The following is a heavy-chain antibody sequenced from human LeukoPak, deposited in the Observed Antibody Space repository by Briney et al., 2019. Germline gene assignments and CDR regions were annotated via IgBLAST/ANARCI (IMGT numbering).Heavy chain of an antibody. J-gene: IGHJ4*02. CDR1: GFTFSSYG. D-gene: IGHD4-17*01. Sequence: LGGSLRLSCAASGFTFSSYGMHWVRQAPGKGLEWVAVISYDGSNKYYADSVKGRFTISRDNSKNTLYLQMNSLRAEDTAVYYCAKDRGYGDPEVFDYWGRGTLVTVSS. CDR2: ISYDGSNK. CDR3: AKDRGYGDPEVFDY. V-gene: IGHV3-30*18.